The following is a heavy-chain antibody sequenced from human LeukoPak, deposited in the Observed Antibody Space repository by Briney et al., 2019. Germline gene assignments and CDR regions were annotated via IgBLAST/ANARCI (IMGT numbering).Heavy chain of an antibody. D-gene: IGHD3-10*01. V-gene: IGHV1-45*02. Sequence: SVKVSCKASGYTFTYRYLHWVRQAPGQALEWMGWITPFNGNTNYAQKFQDRVTITRDRSMGTAYMELSSLRAEDTAMYYCARSRGSGSIDAFDIWGQGTMVTVSS. CDR1: GYTFTYRY. CDR2: ITPFNGNT. CDR3: ARSRGSGSIDAFDI. J-gene: IGHJ3*02.